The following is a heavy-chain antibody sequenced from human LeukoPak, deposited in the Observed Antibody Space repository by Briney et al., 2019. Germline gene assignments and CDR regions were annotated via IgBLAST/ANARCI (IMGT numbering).Heavy chain of an antibody. CDR1: GGSFSGYY. D-gene: IGHD6-19*01. CDR2: INHSGST. Sequence: SETLSLTCAVYGGSFSGYYWSWIRQPPGKGLEWIGEINHSGSTNYNPSLKSRVTISVDTSKNQFSLKLSSVTAADTAVYYCARGPWNSSGWYRSYRENDYWGQGTLVTVSS. J-gene: IGHJ4*02. V-gene: IGHV4-34*01. CDR3: ARGPWNSSGWYRSYRENDY.